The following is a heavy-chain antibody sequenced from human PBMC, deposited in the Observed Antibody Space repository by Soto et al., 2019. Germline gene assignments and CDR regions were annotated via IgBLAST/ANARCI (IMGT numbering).Heavy chain of an antibody. CDR1: GYTCTRYY. Sequence: QVQLVQSGAEVKKPGASVQVSFKASGYTCTRYYMHWVRQAPGQGLEWMGIINPSGGSTSYARKFQGRGSMTRDTSKSTVSMEMRRLRSEDTAVYYFARSIAARQPAGWGQGTLVTVSS. J-gene: IGHJ4*02. D-gene: IGHD6-6*01. CDR2: INPSGGST. V-gene: IGHV1-46*01. CDR3: ARSIAARQPAG.